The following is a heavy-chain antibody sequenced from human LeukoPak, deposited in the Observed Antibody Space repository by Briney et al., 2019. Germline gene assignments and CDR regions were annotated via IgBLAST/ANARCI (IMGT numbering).Heavy chain of an antibody. Sequence: GGSLRLSCAASGFTFSSYAMHWVRQAPGKGLEWVAVISYDGSNKYYADSVKGRFTISRDNSKNTLYLQMNSLRAEDTAVYYCAKESHIVVVTASYYFDYWGQGTLVTVSS. D-gene: IGHD2-21*02. CDR1: GFTFSSYA. V-gene: IGHV3-30*04. CDR3: AKESHIVVVTASYYFDY. J-gene: IGHJ4*02. CDR2: ISYDGSNK.